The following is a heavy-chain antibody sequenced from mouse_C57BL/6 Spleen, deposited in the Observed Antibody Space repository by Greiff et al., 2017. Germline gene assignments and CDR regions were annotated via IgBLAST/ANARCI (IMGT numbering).Heavy chain of an antibody. Sequence: QVQLKQPGAELVKPGASVKLSCKASGYTFTSYWMHWVKQRPGRGLEWIGRIDPTSGGTKYNEKFKSKATLTVDKPSSTAYRQLSSLTSEDSAVYDCAREGNYVRFAYWGQGTLVTVSA. J-gene: IGHJ3*01. V-gene: IGHV1-72*01. CDR2: IDPTSGGT. CDR1: GYTFTSYW. CDR3: AREGNYVRFAY. D-gene: IGHD2-1*01.